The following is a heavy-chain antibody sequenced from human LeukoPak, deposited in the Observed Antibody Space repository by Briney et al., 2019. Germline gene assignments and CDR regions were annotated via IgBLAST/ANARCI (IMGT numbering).Heavy chain of an antibody. CDR2: ISGSGGNT. D-gene: IGHD2-15*01. CDR3: AKDGAVVVVAATAY. Sequence: GGSLRLSCAASGFTFSNYAMNWVRQGPGKGLEWVSGISGSGGNTYYADSVKGRFTISRDNSKNTLYLQMSSLRVEDTAVYYCAKDGAVVVVAATAYWGQGTLVTVST. CDR1: GFTFSNYA. V-gene: IGHV3-23*01. J-gene: IGHJ4*02.